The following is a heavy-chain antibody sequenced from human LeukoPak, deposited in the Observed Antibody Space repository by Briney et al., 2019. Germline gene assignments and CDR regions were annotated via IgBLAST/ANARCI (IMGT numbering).Heavy chain of an antibody. CDR1: GGSFSGYY. J-gene: IGHJ3*02. Sequence: SETLSLTCAVYGGSFSGYYWSWIRQPPGKGLEWIGEINHSGSTNYNPSLKSRVTISVDTSKNQFSLKLSSVTAADTAVYYCARHGTTMVRGEMRGAFDIWGQGTMVTVSS. CDR2: INHSGST. CDR3: ARHGTTMVRGEMRGAFDI. D-gene: IGHD3-10*01. V-gene: IGHV4-34*01.